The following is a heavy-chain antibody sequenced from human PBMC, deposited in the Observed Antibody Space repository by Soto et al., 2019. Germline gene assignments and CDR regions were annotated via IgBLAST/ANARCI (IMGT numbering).Heavy chain of an antibody. CDR1: GYAFTNYY. CDR2: INPNSGAT. D-gene: IGHD3-22*01. V-gene: IGHV1-2*02. Sequence: QVQLVQSGAEVMKPGASVRVSCKASGYAFTNYYLHWVRQAPGQGLEWMGWINPNSGATDYAQKFQGRVTMTRDTSIYTASMELSRLRSDDTAVFYCVRVLGSYYDSSGSLVGYWGQGTLVTVSS. CDR3: VRVLGSYYDSSGSLVGY. J-gene: IGHJ4*02.